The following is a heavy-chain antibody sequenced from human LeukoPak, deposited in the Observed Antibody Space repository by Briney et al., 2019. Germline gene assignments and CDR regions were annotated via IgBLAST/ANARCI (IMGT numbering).Heavy chain of an antibody. Sequence: ASVKVSCKASGYTFTGYYMHWVRQAPGQGLEWMGWISAYNGNTNYAQKLQGRVTMTTDTSTSTAYMELRSLRSDDTAVYYCARDVPPGGIAVAATYPRFDYWGQGTLVTVSS. CDR2: ISAYNGNT. CDR3: ARDVPPGGIAVAATYPRFDY. D-gene: IGHD6-19*01. V-gene: IGHV1-18*04. J-gene: IGHJ4*02. CDR1: GYTFTGYY.